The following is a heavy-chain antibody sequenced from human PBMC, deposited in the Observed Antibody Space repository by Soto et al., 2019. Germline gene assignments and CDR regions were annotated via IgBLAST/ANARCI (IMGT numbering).Heavy chain of an antibody. CDR2: IWYDGSNK. Sequence: GGSLRLSCAASGLTFSTYGMHWVRQSPGKGLEWVAFIWYDGSNKKYADSVKGRFTISRDNSKNMVFLEMNSLRVEDTAVYQCARDPIHGSGLFDAWGQGTLVTVS. CDR1: GLTFSTYG. V-gene: IGHV3-33*01. CDR3: ARDPIHGSGLFDA. J-gene: IGHJ5*02. D-gene: IGHD3-10*01.